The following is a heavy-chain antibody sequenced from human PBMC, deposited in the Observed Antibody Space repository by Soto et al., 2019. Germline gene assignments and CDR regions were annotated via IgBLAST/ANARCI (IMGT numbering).Heavy chain of an antibody. CDR1: GGAFTNYA. Sequence: QVQLLQSGAEVKKPGSSVKVSCKVSGGAFTNYALNWVRHVPGQGLEWLGGIIPLHNTSNYSLKFLGRVTVTADISSTTVYMELNSLTSDDTATYYCASWSNWNPIYYDGLDVWGQGTTVTVSS. CDR3: ASWSNWNPIYYDGLDV. D-gene: IGHD1-20*01. CDR2: IIPLHNTS. J-gene: IGHJ6*02. V-gene: IGHV1-69*06.